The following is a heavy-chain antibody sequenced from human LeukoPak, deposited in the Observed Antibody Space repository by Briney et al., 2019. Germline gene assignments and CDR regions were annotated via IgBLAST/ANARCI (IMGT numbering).Heavy chain of an antibody. Sequence: GGSLRLSCAASGFTFSSYGMSWVRQAPGKGLEWVSAISGSGGSTYYVDSVKGRFIISRDNSKNTLYLQMNSLRAEDMAVYYCAKSQPYGDFSGSDYYYYYMDVWGKGTTVTVSS. V-gene: IGHV3-23*01. D-gene: IGHD4-17*01. CDR2: ISGSGGST. J-gene: IGHJ6*03. CDR1: GFTFSSYG. CDR3: AKSQPYGDFSGSDYYYYYMDV.